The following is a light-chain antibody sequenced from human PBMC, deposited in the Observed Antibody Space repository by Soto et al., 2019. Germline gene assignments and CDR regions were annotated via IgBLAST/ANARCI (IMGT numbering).Light chain of an antibody. CDR2: SNN. V-gene: IGLV1-44*01. Sequence: QSALTQPPSASGTPGQRVTISCSGSSSNIGSHTVNWYQQLPGTAPKLLIYSNNQRPSGVPDRFSGSKSGTSASLAISGLQSEDEADYYCAAWDDSLNGPVFGGGTKVTVL. CDR3: AAWDDSLNGPV. J-gene: IGLJ2*01. CDR1: SSNIGSHT.